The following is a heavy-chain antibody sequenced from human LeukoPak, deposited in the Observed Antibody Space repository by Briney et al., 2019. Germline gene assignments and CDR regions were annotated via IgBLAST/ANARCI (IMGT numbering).Heavy chain of an antibody. CDR2: INHSGST. Sequence: PSETLSLTCAVYGGSFSGYYWSWIRQPPGKGLEWIGEINHSGSTNYNPSLKSRVTISVDTSKNQFSLKLSSVTAADTAVYYCARGAVQWLRFGGFDYWGQGTLVTVSS. V-gene: IGHV4-34*09. J-gene: IGHJ4*02. CDR1: GGSFSGYY. CDR3: ARGAVQWLRFGGFDY. D-gene: IGHD5-12*01.